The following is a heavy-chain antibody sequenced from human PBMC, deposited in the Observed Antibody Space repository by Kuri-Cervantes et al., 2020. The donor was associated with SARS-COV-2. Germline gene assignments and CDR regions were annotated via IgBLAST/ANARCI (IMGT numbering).Heavy chain of an antibody. J-gene: IGHJ2*01. CDR3: ARDYGGNYWYFDL. CDR1: GGSISSSSYY. D-gene: IGHD4-23*01. V-gene: IGHV4-39*07. Sequence: SETLSLTCTVSGGSISSSSYYWGWIRQPPGKGLEWIGSIYYSGSTYYIPSLKSRVTISVDTSKNQFSLKLSSVTAADTAVYYCARDYGGNYWYFDLWGRGTLVTVSS. CDR2: IYYSGST.